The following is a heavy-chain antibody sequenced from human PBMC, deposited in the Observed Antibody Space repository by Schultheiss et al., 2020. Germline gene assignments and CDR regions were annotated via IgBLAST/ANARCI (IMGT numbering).Heavy chain of an antibody. CDR1: GGSISSYY. V-gene: IGHV4-59*01. CDR2: IYYSGST. CDR3: ARADCSSTSCYGGDAFDI. Sequence: SETLSLTCTVSGGSISSYYWSWIRQPPGKGLEWIGYIYYSGSTNYNPSLKSRVTISVDTSKNQFSLKLSSVTAADTAVYYCARADCSSTSCYGGDAFDIWGQGKMVTVSS. D-gene: IGHD2-2*01. J-gene: IGHJ3*02.